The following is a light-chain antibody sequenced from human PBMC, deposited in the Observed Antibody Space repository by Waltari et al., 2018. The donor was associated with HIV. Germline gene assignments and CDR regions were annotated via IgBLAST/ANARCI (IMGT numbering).Light chain of an antibody. CDR2: VNRDGSV. V-gene: IGLV4-69*01. CDR3: QAWGTGMV. Sequence: QLVLTQSPSASASLAASVRLTCTLASGHSPYAITWPQRQPEKRPRFLMNVNRDGSVIKGDGIPDRFSGSTSGAERYLIISSLQSEDEAEYYCQAWGTGMVFGGGTYLTVL. CDR1: SGHSPYA. J-gene: IGLJ3*02.